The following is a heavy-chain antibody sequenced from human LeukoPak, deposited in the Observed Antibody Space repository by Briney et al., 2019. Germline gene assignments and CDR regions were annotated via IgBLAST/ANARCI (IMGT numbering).Heavy chain of an antibody. J-gene: IGHJ4*02. CDR2: ISWDGGTT. CDR1: GFTFEDYA. CDR3: ATSSGYCSGGSCPDY. D-gene: IGHD2-15*01. Sequence: PGGSLRLSCAASGFTFEDYAMYWVRQAPGKGLEWVSFISWDGGTTYYADSVKGRFTISRDNSKNSLYLQMNSLRAEDTALYYCATSSGYCSGGSCPDYWGQGTLVTVSS. V-gene: IGHV3-43D*04.